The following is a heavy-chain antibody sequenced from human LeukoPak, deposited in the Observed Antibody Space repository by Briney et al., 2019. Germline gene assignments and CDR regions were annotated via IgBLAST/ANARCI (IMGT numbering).Heavy chain of an antibody. CDR2: ISSSSSYI. CDR1: GFTFSSYS. CDR3: ARVGYSSGWFD. V-gene: IGHV3-21*01. J-gene: IGHJ4*02. Sequence: GGSLRLSCAASGFTFSSYSMNWVRQAPGKGLEWVSSISSSSSYIYYADSVKGRFTISRDNAKNPLYLQLNSLRAEDTAVYYCARVGYSSGWFDWGQGTLVTVSS. D-gene: IGHD6-19*01.